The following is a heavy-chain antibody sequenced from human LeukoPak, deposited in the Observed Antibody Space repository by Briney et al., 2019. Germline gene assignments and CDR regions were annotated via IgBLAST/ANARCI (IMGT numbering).Heavy chain of an antibody. CDR3: TTDLGTYYHGSQRLIPIDY. CDR2: IKSKTDGETT. J-gene: IGHJ4*02. D-gene: IGHD3-10*01. V-gene: IGHV3-15*01. CDR1: GFTFTNAW. Sequence: GGSLRLSCVDSGFTFTNAWMSWVRQATGKGLEWIGRIKSKTDGETTNYAEPVRGRFTISRDDSKSAVYLQMNSLKIEDTAVYYCTTDLGTYYHGSQRLIPIDYWGQGTLVTVSS.